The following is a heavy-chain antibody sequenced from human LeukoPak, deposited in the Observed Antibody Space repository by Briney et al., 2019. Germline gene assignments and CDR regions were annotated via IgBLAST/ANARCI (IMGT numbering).Heavy chain of an antibody. J-gene: IGHJ4*02. CDR3: ARHRDGYHYYFDY. CDR1: GYSISSGYY. Sequence: SETLSLTCAVSGYSISSGYYWGWIRQPPGKGLEWIGSLYHSGSTYYNPSLKSRVTISVDTSKNQFSLKLSSVTAADTAVYYCARHRDGYHYYFDYWGQGTLVTVSS. D-gene: IGHD5-24*01. V-gene: IGHV4-38-2*01. CDR2: LYHSGST.